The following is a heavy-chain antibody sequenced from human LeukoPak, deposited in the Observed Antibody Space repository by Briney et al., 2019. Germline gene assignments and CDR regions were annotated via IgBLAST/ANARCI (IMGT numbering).Heavy chain of an antibody. CDR2: ISYDGSNK. Sequence: GASVKVSCKASGYTFTGYYMHWVRQAPGKGLEWVAVISYDGSNKYYADSVKGRITISRDNSKNTLYLQMNSLRAEDTAVYYCAKDRRIVATITQTYYYGMDVWGQGTTVTVSS. CDR1: GYTFTGYY. D-gene: IGHD5-12*01. CDR3: AKDRRIVATITQTYYYGMDV. J-gene: IGHJ6*02. V-gene: IGHV3-30*18.